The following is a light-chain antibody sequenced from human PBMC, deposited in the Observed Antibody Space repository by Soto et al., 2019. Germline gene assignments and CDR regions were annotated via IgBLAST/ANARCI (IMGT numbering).Light chain of an antibody. CDR1: SSNIGGNS. V-gene: IGLV1-51*01. Sequence: QAVVTQPPSVSAAPGQKVTISCSGSSSNIGGNSVSWYQQLPGTAPKLLIYDDNKRPSGIPDRFSGSKSGTSATLGITGFQTGDEADYYCGSWDSSLSAYVFGTGTKLIVL. CDR3: GSWDSSLSAYV. J-gene: IGLJ1*01. CDR2: DDN.